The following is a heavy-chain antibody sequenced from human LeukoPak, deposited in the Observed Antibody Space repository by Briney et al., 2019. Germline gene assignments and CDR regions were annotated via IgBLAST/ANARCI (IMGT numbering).Heavy chain of an antibody. D-gene: IGHD2/OR15-2a*01. CDR1: GYTFTGYY. CDR2: IYPNSGDT. J-gene: IGHJ5*02. V-gene: IGHV1-2*02. CDR3: ARDRASQYSWFDP. Sequence: ASVKVSCKASGYTFTGYYMHWVRQAPGQGLEWMGWIYPNSGDTKYAQKFQGRVPVTRDTSISTAFMEVSRLTSDDTAVYYCARDRASQYSWFDPWGQGTLVTVSS.